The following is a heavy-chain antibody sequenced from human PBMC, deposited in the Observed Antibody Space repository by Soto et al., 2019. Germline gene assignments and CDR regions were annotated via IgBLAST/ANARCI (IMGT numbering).Heavy chain of an antibody. CDR2: IYSGGST. J-gene: IGHJ4*02. V-gene: IGHV3-66*01. CDR3: AIDSSSSGIDY. CDR1: GFTVISNY. Sequence: GGSLRLSCAASGFTVISNYMSWVLQAPGKGLEWVSVIYSGGSTYYADSVKGRFSISRDYSKNTLYLQMNSLRAEDTAVLYCAIDSSSSGIDYWGQGTLVTVSS. D-gene: IGHD3-22*01.